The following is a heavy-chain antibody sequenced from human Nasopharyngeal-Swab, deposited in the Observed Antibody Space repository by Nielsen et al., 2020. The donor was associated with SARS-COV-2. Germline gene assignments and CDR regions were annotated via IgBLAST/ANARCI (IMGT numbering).Heavy chain of an antibody. CDR1: GYSFANYW. V-gene: IGHV5-51*01. CDR2: IYPGNSDT. D-gene: IGHD1-26*01. CDR3: ARSVVGAPYYFDN. Sequence: GESLKISCIGFGYSFANYWIGWVRQMPGKGLEWMGSIYPGNSDTRYSPSFRGQVTISADKSISAAYLQWGTLKASDTAMYYCARSVVGAPYYFDNWGQGTLVTVSS. J-gene: IGHJ4*02.